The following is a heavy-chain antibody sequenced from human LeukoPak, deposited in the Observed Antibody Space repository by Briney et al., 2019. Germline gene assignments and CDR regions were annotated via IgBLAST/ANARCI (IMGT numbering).Heavy chain of an antibody. D-gene: IGHD3-22*01. J-gene: IGHJ1*01. CDR2: YYCSGRT. Sequence: PSETLSLTCSVSGDSVSRSDSYWDWIRQPPGKGLEWIGTYYCSGRTYSSPSLKSRVTMSVDPSNNQFSLNLRSVTAADTAVYYCARRRYYDGSGYLEWGQGTLLSVSS. CDR3: ARRRYYDGSGYLE. V-gene: IGHV4-39*01. CDR1: GDSVSRSDSY.